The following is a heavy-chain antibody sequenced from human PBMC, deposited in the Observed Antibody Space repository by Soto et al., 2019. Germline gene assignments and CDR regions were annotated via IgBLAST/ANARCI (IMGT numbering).Heavy chain of an antibody. CDR3: ARASAGTGFDY. D-gene: IGHD6-13*01. Sequence: TSETLSLTCAVSGGSISSGGYSWSWIRQPPGKGLEWIGYIYHSGSTYYNPSLKSRVTISVDRSKNQFSLKLSSVTAADTAVYYCARASAGTGFDYWGQGTLVTVSS. CDR1: GGSISSGGYS. J-gene: IGHJ4*02. V-gene: IGHV4-30-2*01. CDR2: IYHSGST.